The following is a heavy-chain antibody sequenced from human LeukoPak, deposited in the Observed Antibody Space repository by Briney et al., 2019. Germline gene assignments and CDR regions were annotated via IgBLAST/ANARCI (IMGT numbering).Heavy chain of an antibody. CDR2: IWYDGSNK. Sequence: GGSLRLSCAASGFTFSSYGMHWVRQAPGKGLEWVAVIWYDGSNKYYADSVKGRFTISRDNSKNTLYLQMNSLRAEDTAVYYCARASSGRLWFGELRDYFDYWGQGTLVTVSS. CDR1: GFTFSSYG. V-gene: IGHV3-33*01. J-gene: IGHJ4*02. D-gene: IGHD3-10*01. CDR3: ARASSGRLWFGELRDYFDY.